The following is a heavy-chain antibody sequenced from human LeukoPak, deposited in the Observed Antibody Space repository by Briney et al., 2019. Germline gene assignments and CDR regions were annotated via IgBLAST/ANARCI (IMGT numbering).Heavy chain of an antibody. D-gene: IGHD4-17*01. Sequence: PGGPLRLSCAASGFTFSSYGMTWVRQAPGKGLEWVSYISSSSSTIYYADSVKGRFTISRDNAKNSLYLQMNSLRAEDTAVYYCARVSVTTSWDYYYYYYYMDVWGKGTTVTVSS. CDR3: ARVSVTTSWDYYYYYYYMDV. CDR1: GFTFSSYG. V-gene: IGHV3-48*04. CDR2: ISSSSSTI. J-gene: IGHJ6*03.